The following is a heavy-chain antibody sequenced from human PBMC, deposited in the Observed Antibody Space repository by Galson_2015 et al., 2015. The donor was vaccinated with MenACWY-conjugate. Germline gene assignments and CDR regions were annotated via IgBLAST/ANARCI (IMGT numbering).Heavy chain of an antibody. V-gene: IGHV3-7*01. CDR1: GFTFDSYR. J-gene: IGHJ4*02. Sequence: SLRLSCAASGFTFDSYRMRWVRQAPGKGLEWVTSINRDGRGTYYASSVKGRFTISKDNAENSLYLQMNSLRAEDTAMYYCARIIHDGLAYWAKGPLVPVPP. CDR2: INRDGRGT. D-gene: IGHD3-16*01. CDR3: ARIIHDGLAY.